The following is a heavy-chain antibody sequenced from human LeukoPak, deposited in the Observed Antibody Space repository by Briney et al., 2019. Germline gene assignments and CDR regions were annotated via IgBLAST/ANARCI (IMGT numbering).Heavy chain of an antibody. Sequence: GSLRLSCAASGFTFNNFGFHWVRQTPGKGLEWVTFINYDGRNKYYADSVKGRFTISRDNSKNMLHLQMNSLRAEDTAMYYCAKDEVVPSYYYMDVWGKGTTVTVSS. V-gene: IGHV3-30*02. J-gene: IGHJ6*03. D-gene: IGHD2-2*01. CDR2: INYDGRNK. CDR1: GFTFNNFG. CDR3: AKDEVVPSYYYMDV.